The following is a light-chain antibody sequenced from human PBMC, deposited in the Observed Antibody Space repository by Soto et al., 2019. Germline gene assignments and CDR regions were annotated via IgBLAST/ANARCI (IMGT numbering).Light chain of an antibody. Sequence: QSALTQPASVSGSPGQSITISCTGTSGDIGSYNRVSWYQQHPGKAPKLRIYEVTDRPSGVSNRFSGSKSGNTASLTISGLQAEDEAEYYCSSYPNINTRACVFGTRTKVTVL. CDR2: EVT. CDR1: SGDIGSYNR. V-gene: IGLV2-14*01. CDR3: SSYPNINTRACV. J-gene: IGLJ1*01.